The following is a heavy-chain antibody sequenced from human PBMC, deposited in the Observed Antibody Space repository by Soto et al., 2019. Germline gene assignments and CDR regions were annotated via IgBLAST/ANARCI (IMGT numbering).Heavy chain of an antibody. J-gene: IGHJ5*02. CDR3: ARQEYCSGGSCYPNWFDP. CDR2: IDPSDSYT. D-gene: IGHD2-15*01. Sequence: GESLKISCKGSGYSFTSYWISWVRQMPGKGLEWMGRIDPSDSYTNYSPSFQGHVTISADKSISTAYLQWSSLKASDTAMYYCARQEYCSGGSCYPNWFDPWGQGTLVTSPQ. V-gene: IGHV5-10-1*01. CDR1: GYSFTSYW.